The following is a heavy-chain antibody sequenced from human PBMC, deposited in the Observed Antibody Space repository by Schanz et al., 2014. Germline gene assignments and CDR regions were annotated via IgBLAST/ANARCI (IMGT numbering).Heavy chain of an antibody. CDR3: AKAEYDILTDSYSRLDP. CDR1: GYTFTTYA. Sequence: QVQLVQSGAEVKKPGASVRVSCKASGYTFTTYAMSWVRQAPGQGLEWMGWISAYNGNTKYPQKLQGRVTMTADTSTNTAYMELRSLRSDDTAVYYCAKAEYDILTDSYSRLDPWGQGTLVTDSS. J-gene: IGHJ5*02. D-gene: IGHD3-9*01. CDR2: ISAYNGNT. V-gene: IGHV1-18*01.